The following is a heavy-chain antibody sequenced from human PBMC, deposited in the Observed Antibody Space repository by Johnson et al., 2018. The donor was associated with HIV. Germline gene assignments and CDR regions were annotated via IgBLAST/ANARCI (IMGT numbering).Heavy chain of an antibody. CDR1: GFSFSTYG. CDR2: IRNDGNNK. D-gene: IGHD2-15*01. Sequence: QVQLVESGGGVVQPGGSLRLSCATSGFSFSTYGMHWVRQAPGRGLEWVTFIRNDGNNKYYSDSVKGRFTISRDNSKNTMYLQMNSLRADDTAMYYCARGIGAAADPDAFDIWGQGTLVSVS. CDR3: ARGIGAAADPDAFDI. V-gene: IGHV3-30*02. J-gene: IGHJ3*02.